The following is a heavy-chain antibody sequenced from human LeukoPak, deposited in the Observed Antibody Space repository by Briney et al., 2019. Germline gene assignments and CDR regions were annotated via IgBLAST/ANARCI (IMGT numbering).Heavy chain of an antibody. Sequence: SETLSLTCIVSGGSINNHCWTWIRQTPGKGLEWIGDIHYTGTTKFNPSLKSRVTISVDTSKNQFSLELSSVTAADTAVYHCARVMVRGVQYYEPFDYWGQGTLVTVSS. D-gene: IGHD3-10*01. V-gene: IGHV4-59*08. CDR1: GGSINNHC. CDR3: ARVMVRGVQYYEPFDY. J-gene: IGHJ4*02. CDR2: IHYTGTT.